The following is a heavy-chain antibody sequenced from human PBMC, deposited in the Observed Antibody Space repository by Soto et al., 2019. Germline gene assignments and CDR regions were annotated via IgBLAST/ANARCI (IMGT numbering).Heavy chain of an antibody. CDR2: IYYSGST. V-gene: IGHV4-39*01. Sequence: PSETLSLTCTVSGGSISSSSYYWGWIRQPPGKGLEWIGSIYYSGSTYYNPSLKSRVTISVDTSKNQFSLKLSSVTAADTAVYYCASGDPRWPRRHEPYAILTGYYTPHDYWGQGTLVTVSS. CDR1: GGSISSSSYY. D-gene: IGHD3-9*01. J-gene: IGHJ4*02. CDR3: ASGDPRWPRRHEPYAILTGYYTPHDY.